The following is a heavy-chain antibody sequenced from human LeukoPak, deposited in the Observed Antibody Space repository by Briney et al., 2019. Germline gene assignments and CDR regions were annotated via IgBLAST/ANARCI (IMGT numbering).Heavy chain of an antibody. D-gene: IGHD1-26*01. Sequence: ASVKVSCKASGYTFTSYAMNWVRQAPGQGLEWMGWINPNSGGTNYAQKFQGRVTMTRDTSISTAYMELSRLRSDDTAVYYCARDLRRRRIVGASVYYYMDVWGKGTTVTISS. CDR2: INPNSGGT. CDR3: ARDLRRRRIVGASVYYYMDV. V-gene: IGHV1-2*02. J-gene: IGHJ6*03. CDR1: GYTFTSYA.